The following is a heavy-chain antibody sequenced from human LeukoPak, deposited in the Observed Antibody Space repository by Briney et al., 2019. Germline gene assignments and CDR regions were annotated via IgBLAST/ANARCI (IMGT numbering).Heavy chain of an antibody. CDR2: IDSSGNS. CDR1: GDSITTISYW. J-gene: IGHJ5*02. CDR3: ARRGIWDLQIGNWFDP. D-gene: IGHD3-16*01. V-gene: IGHV4-39*02. Sequence: SETLSLTCSISGDSITTISYWWAWIRQSPGKGLEWTGSIDSSGNSYYNPSLKSRASISPDTSKNHYSLSLTSVTAADTAVYYCARRGIWDLQIGNWFDPWGQGILVTVSS.